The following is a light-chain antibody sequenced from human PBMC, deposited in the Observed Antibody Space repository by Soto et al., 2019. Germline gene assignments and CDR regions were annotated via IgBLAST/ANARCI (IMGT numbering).Light chain of an antibody. J-gene: IGLJ1*01. V-gene: IGLV2-14*01. Sequence: QSVLTQPASVSGSPGQSITISCTWTRRDVGGYNYVSWYQQYSGKSPKLLIYEVTHRPSGVSNRFSGSKSGNTASLTISGLQAEDEADYYCSSYTISNTLPFVFGTGTKVTVL. CDR1: RRDVGGYNY. CDR2: EVT. CDR3: SSYTISNTLPFV.